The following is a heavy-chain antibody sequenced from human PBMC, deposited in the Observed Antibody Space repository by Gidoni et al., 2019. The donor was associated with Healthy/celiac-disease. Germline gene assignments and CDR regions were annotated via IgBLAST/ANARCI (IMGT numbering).Heavy chain of an antibody. J-gene: IGHJ6*02. CDR2: INPNSGGT. V-gene: IGHV1-2*04. CDR3: ARALGSTSYGMDV. D-gene: IGHD2-2*01. Sequence: TGYYMHWVRQAPGQGLEWMGWINPNSGGTNYAQKFQGWVTMTRDTSISTAYMELSRLRSDDTAVYYCARALGSTSYGMDVWGQVTTVTVSS. CDR1: TGYY.